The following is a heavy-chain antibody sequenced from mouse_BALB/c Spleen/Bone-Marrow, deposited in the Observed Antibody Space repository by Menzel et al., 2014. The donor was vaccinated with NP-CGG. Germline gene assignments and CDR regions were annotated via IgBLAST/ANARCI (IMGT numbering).Heavy chain of an antibody. J-gene: IGHJ4*01. Sequence: VQLQQPGAELAQPGASVKLSCKASGYTFTSYWIPWIKQRPGQGLEWIGYINPNTGYTDYNQNFKDKATLTADKSSNTVYMQLISRTSDDSAVYYCAISCIYYYGVKERNYATGDWGQGDGVTV. D-gene: IGHD1-1*01. CDR1: GYTFTSYW. CDR3: AISCIYYYGVKERNYATGD. CDR2: INPNTGYT. V-gene: IGHV1-7*01.